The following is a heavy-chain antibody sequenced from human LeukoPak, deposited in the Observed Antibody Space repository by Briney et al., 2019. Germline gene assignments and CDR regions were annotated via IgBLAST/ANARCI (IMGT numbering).Heavy chain of an antibody. CDR1: GGSFSGYY. D-gene: IGHD3-10*01. J-gene: IGHJ4*02. Sequence: SETLSLTCAVYGGSFSGYYWSRIRQPPGKGLEWIGEINHSGSTNYNPSLKSRVTISVDTSKNQFSLKLSSVTAADTAVYYCARHDYYGSGSYFHWRQGTLVTVCS. V-gene: IGHV4-34*01. CDR2: INHSGST. CDR3: ARHDYYGSGSYFH.